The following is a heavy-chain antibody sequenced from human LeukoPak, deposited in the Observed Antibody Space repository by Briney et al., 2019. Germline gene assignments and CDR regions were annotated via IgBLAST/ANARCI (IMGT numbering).Heavy chain of an antibody. J-gene: IGHJ4*02. CDR1: GGSISSGDYY. CDR2: IYYSGST. V-gene: IGHV4-30-4*01. Sequence: SETLSLTCTVSGGSISSGDYYWSWIRQPPGKGLEWIGYIYYSGSTYYNPSLKSRVTISVDTSKNRFSLKLSSVTAADTAVYYCARGVPYGGNPVDYWGQGTLVTVSS. CDR3: ARGVPYGGNPVDY. D-gene: IGHD4-23*01.